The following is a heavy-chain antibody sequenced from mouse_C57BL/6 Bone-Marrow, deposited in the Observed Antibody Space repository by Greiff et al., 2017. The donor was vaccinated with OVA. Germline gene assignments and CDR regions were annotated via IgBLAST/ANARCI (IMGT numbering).Heavy chain of an antibody. CDR1: GYAFSSSW. D-gene: IGHD1-1*01. V-gene: IGHV1-82*01. Sequence: QVQLKESGPELVKPGASVKISCKASGYAFSSSWMNWVKQRPGKGLEWIGRIYPGDGDTNYNGKFKGKATLTADKSSSTAYMQLSSLTSEDSAVYFCARLTTVVATNFDVWGTGTTVTVSS. CDR2: IYPGDGDT. CDR3: ARLTTVVATNFDV. J-gene: IGHJ1*03.